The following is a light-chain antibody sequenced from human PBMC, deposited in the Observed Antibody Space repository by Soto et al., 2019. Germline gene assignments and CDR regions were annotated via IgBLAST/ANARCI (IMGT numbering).Light chain of an antibody. CDR3: GVWDDSLKGLV. J-gene: IGLJ3*02. Sequence: QSVLTQPPSASGTPGQRVTISCSGGSSNIGSNTVNWYQQLPGTAPKLLIYGNSQRPSGVPDRFSGSKSGTSASLAISGLQSEDEADYYCGVWDDSLKGLVFGGGTKLTVL. V-gene: IGLV1-44*01. CDR1: SSNIGSNT. CDR2: GNS.